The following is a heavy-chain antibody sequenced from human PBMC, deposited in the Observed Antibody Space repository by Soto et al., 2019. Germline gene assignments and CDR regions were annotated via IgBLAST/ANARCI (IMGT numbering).Heavy chain of an antibody. Sequence: VESVTSSGKISGDRFTSYWMGWVLQMPGKGLEWMGIMYPGDSDTIYSPSFQGQVTISYDKCISTAYLQWSSLKASDTPMYYCARQPSPGGSGGSDYWGQGTLVTVSS. V-gene: IGHV5-51*01. CDR1: GDRFTSYW. CDR2: MYPGDSDT. D-gene: IGHD3-10*01. CDR3: ARQPSPGGSGGSDY. J-gene: IGHJ4*02.